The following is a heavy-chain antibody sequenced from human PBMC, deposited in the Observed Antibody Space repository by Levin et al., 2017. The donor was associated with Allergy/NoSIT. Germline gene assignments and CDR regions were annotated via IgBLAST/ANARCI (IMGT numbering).Heavy chain of an antibody. Sequence: RSGGSLRLSCAASGFTFSTNWMSWVRQAPGKGLEWVANIKEDGSETYYVDSVKGRFIISRDNAKNSLYLQMNSLRAEDTAVYYCARDELFSYGSWGQGTLVTVSS. D-gene: IGHD1-1*01. CDR2: IKEDGSET. V-gene: IGHV3-7*01. CDR3: ARDELFSYGS. CDR1: GFTFSTNW. J-gene: IGHJ5*02.